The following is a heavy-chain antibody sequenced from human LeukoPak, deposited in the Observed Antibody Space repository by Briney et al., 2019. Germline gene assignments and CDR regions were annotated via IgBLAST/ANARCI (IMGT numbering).Heavy chain of an antibody. D-gene: IGHD2-2*01. CDR2: IGGTGSTT. J-gene: IGHJ6*02. CDR3: AKKLGYCSSTSCYFFRHYYYGMDV. CDR1: GFTFSSYA. V-gene: IGHV3-23*01. Sequence: PGGSLRLSCAASGFTFSSYAMSWVRQAPGKGLEWVSAIGGTGSTTFYADSVKGRFTISRDNSKNTLYLQMNSLRAEDTAVHYCAKKLGYCSSTSCYFFRHYYYGMDVWGQGTTVTVSS.